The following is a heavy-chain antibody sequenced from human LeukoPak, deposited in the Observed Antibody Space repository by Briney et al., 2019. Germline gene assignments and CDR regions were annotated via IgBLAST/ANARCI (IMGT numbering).Heavy chain of an antibody. D-gene: IGHD3-22*01. CDR2: IIPIFGTA. J-gene: IGHJ3*02. CDR1: GGTFSSYA. Sequence: ASVKVSCKASGGTFSSYAISWVRQAPGQGLEWMGGIIPIFGTANYAQKFQGRVTITPDKSTSTAYMELSSLRSEDTAVYYCAEQYYYDSSGYYSGAFDIWGQGTMVTVSS. CDR3: AEQYYYDSSGYYSGAFDI. V-gene: IGHV1-69*06.